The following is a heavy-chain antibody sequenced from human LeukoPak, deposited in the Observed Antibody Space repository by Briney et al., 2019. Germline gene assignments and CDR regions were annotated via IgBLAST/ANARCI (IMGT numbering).Heavy chain of an antibody. Sequence: PGGSLRLSCAASGFTFSSYAMHWVRQAPGKGLEYVSAISSNGGSTYYANSVKGRFTISRDNSKNTLYLQMGSLRAEDMAVYYCARDSPSGHIAAAGYFDYWGQGTLVTVSS. J-gene: IGHJ4*02. CDR1: GFTFSSYA. CDR3: ARDSPSGHIAAAGYFDY. CDR2: ISSNGGST. D-gene: IGHD6-13*01. V-gene: IGHV3-64*01.